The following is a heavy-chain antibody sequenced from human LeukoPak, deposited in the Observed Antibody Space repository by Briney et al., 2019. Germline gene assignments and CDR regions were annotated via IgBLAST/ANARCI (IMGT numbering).Heavy chain of an antibody. Sequence: GGALRLSCAASGVTFSGYTMNWVRQAPGKGLEWVSTISPSSSYIYYADSVKGRFTIFRENAKNSLYLQMNSLRPEDTAVYYCARDPVVPDDGYYFDYWGQGTLVTVSS. J-gene: IGHJ4*02. CDR2: ISPSSSYI. CDR1: GVTFSGYT. D-gene: IGHD2-2*01. V-gene: IGHV3-21*01. CDR3: ARDPVVPDDGYYFDY.